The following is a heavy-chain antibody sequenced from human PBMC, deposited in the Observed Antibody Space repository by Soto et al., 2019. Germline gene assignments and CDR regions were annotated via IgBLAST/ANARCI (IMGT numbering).Heavy chain of an antibody. CDR2: IYYSGST. CDR1: GGSISSSSYY. CDR3: ARQGALLWFGELLTIGTQFAELDY. Sequence: SETLSLTCTVSGGSISSSSYYWGWIRQPPGKGLEWIGSIYYSGSTYYNPSLKSRVTISVDTSKNQFSLKLSSVTAADTAVYYCARQGALLWFGELLTIGTQFAELDYWGQGTLVT. V-gene: IGHV4-39*01. J-gene: IGHJ4*02. D-gene: IGHD3-10*01.